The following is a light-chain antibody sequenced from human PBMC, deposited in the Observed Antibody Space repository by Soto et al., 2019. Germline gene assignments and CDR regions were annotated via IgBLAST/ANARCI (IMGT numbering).Light chain of an antibody. Sequence: EIVMTQSPATLSVSPGERATLSCRASQSVSSNLAWYQQKPGQAPRLLIYSASTRATDIPVRFSGSGSGTEFTLTISSLQSEDFAVYCCQQYNNWPITFGQGTRLEMK. J-gene: IGKJ5*01. CDR3: QQYNNWPIT. CDR1: QSVSSN. CDR2: SAS. V-gene: IGKV3-15*01.